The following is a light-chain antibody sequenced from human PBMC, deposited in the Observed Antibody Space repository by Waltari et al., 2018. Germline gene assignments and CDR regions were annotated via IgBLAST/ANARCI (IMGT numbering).Light chain of an antibody. Sequence: QSALTQPASVSGSPGQSSTISCTGTSSDVGGYNYVSWYQQHPVKAPKLIIFDVSNRPSGVSSRFSGSKSGNTASLTISGLQAQDEADYYCSSYISSDTLELFGGGTSLTVL. J-gene: IGLJ2*01. CDR3: SSYISSDTLEL. CDR2: DVS. CDR1: SSDVGGYNY. V-gene: IGLV2-14*03.